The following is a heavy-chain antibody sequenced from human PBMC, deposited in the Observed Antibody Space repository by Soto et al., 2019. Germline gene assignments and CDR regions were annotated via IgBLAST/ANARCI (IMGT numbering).Heavy chain of an antibody. Sequence: GASVRVSCKASGYTFTSYGISWVRQAPGQGLEWMGWISAYNGNTNYAQKLQGRVTMTTDTSTSTAYMELRSLSSEDTALYYCAAEYSGRYFNVLDFWGQGTLVTVSS. CDR2: ISAYNGNT. V-gene: IGHV1-18*01. CDR3: AAEYSGRYFNVLDF. J-gene: IGHJ4*02. CDR1: GYTFTSYG. D-gene: IGHD1-26*01.